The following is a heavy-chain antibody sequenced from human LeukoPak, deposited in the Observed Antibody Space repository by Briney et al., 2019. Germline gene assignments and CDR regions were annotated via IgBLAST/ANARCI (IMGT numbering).Heavy chain of an antibody. D-gene: IGHD3-3*01. Sequence: NPSQTLSLTCTVSGGSISSGRYDWGWMRQPGGKGLEWIGRIYSSGSTNDNPSLRTRVPISVHTSKNQFSLKPSSVTAADTALYYCARGGTRSRYYTFDYWGQETLVTVSS. V-gene: IGHV4-61*02. CDR1: GGSISSGRYD. J-gene: IGHJ4*02. CDR2: IYSSGST. CDR3: ARGGTRSRYYTFDY.